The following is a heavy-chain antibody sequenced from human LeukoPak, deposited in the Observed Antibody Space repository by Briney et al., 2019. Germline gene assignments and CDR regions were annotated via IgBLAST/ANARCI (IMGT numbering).Heavy chain of an antibody. V-gene: IGHV1-18*01. CDR1: GYTFTSYG. CDR3: ARSGSCGDYYGMDV. D-gene: IGHD1-26*01. J-gene: IGHJ6*02. CDR2: ISAYNGNT. Sequence: EASVSVSCKASGYTFTSYGISWVRQAPGQGLEWMGWISAYNGNTNYAQKLQGRVTMTTDTSTSTAYMELRSLRSDDTAVYYCARSGSCGDYYGMDVWGQGTTVTVSS.